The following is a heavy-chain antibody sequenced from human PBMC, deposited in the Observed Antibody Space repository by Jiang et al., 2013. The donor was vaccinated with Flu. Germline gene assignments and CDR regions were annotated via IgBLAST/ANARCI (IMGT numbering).Heavy chain of an antibody. Sequence: GGGLVQPGGSLRLSCAASGFTFSDHYMDWVRQAPGKGLEWVGRTRNKANSYTTEYAASVKGRFTISRDDSKNSLYLQMNSLKTEDTAVYYCAREAAPTPTEGWFDPWGQGTLVTVSS. CDR1: GFTFSDHY. CDR3: AREAAPTPTEGWFDP. V-gene: IGHV3-72*01. J-gene: IGHJ5*02. CDR2: TRNKANSYTT. D-gene: IGHD6-13*01.